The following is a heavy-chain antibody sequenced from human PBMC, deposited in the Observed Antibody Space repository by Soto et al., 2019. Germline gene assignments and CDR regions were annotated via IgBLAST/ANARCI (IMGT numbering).Heavy chain of an antibody. CDR2: IYYSGST. J-gene: IGHJ6*02. V-gene: IGHV4-39*01. Sequence: QLQLQESGPGLVRPSETLSLTCTVSGVSISGSRYYWGWIRQPPGRGLEWMGNIYYSGSTYYTPALKSRGTLSVDTTKNQFSLNLNSGTAADTPVYYCARGGSPPSGYGIAYAMDVWGQGTTVTVSS. CDR1: GVSISGSRYY. D-gene: IGHD1-26*01. CDR3: ARGGSPPSGYGIAYAMDV.